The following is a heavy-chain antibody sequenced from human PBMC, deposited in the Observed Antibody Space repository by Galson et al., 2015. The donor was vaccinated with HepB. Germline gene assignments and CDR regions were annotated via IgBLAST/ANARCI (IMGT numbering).Heavy chain of an antibody. CDR2: ISSSSSYI. Sequence: SLRLSCAASGFTFSSYSMNWVRQAPGKGLEWVSSISSSSSYIYYADSVKGRFTISRDNAKNSLYLQMNSLRAEDTAVYYCAGRIVGAIPANYYYYGMDVWGQGTTVTVSS. CDR3: AGRIVGAIPANYYYYGMDV. CDR1: GFTFSSYS. J-gene: IGHJ6*02. V-gene: IGHV3-21*01. D-gene: IGHD1-26*01.